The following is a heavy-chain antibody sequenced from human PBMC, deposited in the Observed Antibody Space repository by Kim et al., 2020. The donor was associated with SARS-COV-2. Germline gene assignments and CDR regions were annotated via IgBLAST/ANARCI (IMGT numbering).Heavy chain of an antibody. D-gene: IGHD2-2*02. J-gene: IGHJ6*02. Sequence: GGSLRLSCAVSGFTFEDYAMHWVRQAPGKGLEWVSLITENGGYTEYVDSVKGRFTISRDNSKNSLYLQMNSLRTEDTAFYYCARDIGVLFCSITGCDRNPRWDYAMDVWCQGTTVTVSS. CDR3: ARDIGVLFCSITGCDRNPRWDYAMDV. V-gene: IGHV3-43*02. CDR2: ITENGGYT. CDR1: GFTFEDYA.